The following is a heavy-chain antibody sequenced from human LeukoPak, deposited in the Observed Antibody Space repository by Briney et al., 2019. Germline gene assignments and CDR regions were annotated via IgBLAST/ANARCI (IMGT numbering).Heavy chain of an antibody. D-gene: IGHD5-18*01. Sequence: GRSLRLSCAASGFTFSSYPMHWVRQAPGKGLEWLAFISYDGSNKYYADSVKGRFTISRDNSKNTLHLQMNSLRAEDTAVYYCAKGDTYGQIHWFDPWGQGTLVTVSP. CDR2: ISYDGSNK. CDR1: GFTFSSYP. J-gene: IGHJ5*02. CDR3: AKGDTYGQIHWFDP. V-gene: IGHV3-30-3*01.